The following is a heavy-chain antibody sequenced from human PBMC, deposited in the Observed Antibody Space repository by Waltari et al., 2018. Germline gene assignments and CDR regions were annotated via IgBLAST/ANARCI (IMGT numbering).Heavy chain of an antibody. CDR1: GFTFSDNE. CDR3: VRDKAGWGRWFDP. D-gene: IGHD3-16*01. J-gene: IGHJ5*02. Sequence: EVQLVESGGGLVQPGGSLRLSCAASGFTFSDNEMNWVRQAPGKGLGWLSYISRSGGAMFYADSVKGRFHISRDNAKNSLYLQLNSLRAEDTAIYYCVRDKAGWGRWFDPWGQGTLVTVSS. V-gene: IGHV3-48*03. CDR2: ISRSGGAM.